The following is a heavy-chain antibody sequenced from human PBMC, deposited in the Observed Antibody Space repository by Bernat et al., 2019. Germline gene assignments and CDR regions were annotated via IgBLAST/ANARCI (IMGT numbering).Heavy chain of an antibody. CDR2: INHSGST. D-gene: IGHD3-22*01. J-gene: IGHJ5*02. CDR1: GGSFSGYY. CDR3: ARGPHPSRGYYSSSYWFDP. V-gene: IGHV4-34*01. Sequence: QVQLQQWGAGLLKPSETLSLTCAVYGGSFSGYYWSWIRQPPGKGLEWIGEINHSGSTNYNPSLKSQVTISVDTSKNQFSLKLGSVTAADTAVYYCARGPHPSRGYYSSSYWFDPWGQGTLVTVSS.